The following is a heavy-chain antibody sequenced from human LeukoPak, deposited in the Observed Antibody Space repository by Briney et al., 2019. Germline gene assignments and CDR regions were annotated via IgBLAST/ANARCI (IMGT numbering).Heavy chain of an antibody. V-gene: IGHV3-7*01. CDR2: IKQDGSEK. CDR3: ARDQDRYCSSTSCYPAPLDY. Sequence: GGSLRLSCAASGFTFSSYWMSWVRQAPGKGLEWVANIKQDGSEKYYVDSVKGRFTISRDNAKNSLYLQMNSLRAEDTAVYYCARDQDRYCSSTSCYPAPLDYWGQGTLVTVSS. J-gene: IGHJ4*02. D-gene: IGHD2-2*01. CDR1: GFTFSSYW.